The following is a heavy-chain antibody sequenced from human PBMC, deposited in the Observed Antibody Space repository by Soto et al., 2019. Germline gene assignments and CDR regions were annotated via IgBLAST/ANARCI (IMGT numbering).Heavy chain of an antibody. CDR3: VRDRSTLTLFDF. D-gene: IGHD7-27*01. V-gene: IGHV3-66*01. Sequence: PGGSLRLSCAASGFTAGLNFMTWVRQAPGKGLEWVSVINAAGTTYYADSVKGRFSISRDDSKNSLYLQMNSLRAEDTAVYYCVRDRSTLTLFDFWGQGTLVTVSS. CDR1: GFTAGLNF. J-gene: IGHJ4*02. CDR2: INAAGTT.